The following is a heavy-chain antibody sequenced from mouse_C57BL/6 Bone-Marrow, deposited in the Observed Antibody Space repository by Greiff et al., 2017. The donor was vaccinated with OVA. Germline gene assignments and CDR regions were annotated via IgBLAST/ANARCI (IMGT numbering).Heavy chain of an antibody. J-gene: IGHJ1*03. Sequence: QVQLQQSGPGILQPSQTLSLTCSFSGFSLSTFGMGVGWIRQPSGKGLEWLAHIWWDDDKYYNPALKSRLTISKATSKNQVLLKIANVDTADTATYYCARMDWCYWYFDVWGTGTTVTVSS. D-gene: IGHD1-1*02. CDR3: ARMDWCYWYFDV. CDR2: IWWDDDK. V-gene: IGHV8-8*01. CDR1: GFSLSTFGMG.